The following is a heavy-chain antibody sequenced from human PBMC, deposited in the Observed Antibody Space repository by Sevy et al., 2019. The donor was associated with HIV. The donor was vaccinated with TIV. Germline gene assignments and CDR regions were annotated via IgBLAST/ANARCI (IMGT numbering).Heavy chain of an antibody. V-gene: IGHV3-30-3*01. Sequence: GGSLRLSCAASGFTFSKIAIHWVRQAPGKGLEWVSVISNDGSNKDYADSVKGRFTISRDNSKNMLYLQLNRLRVEDTAVYYCARASHMITFGGVIVVDGIDYWGQGTLVTVSS. CDR2: ISNDGSNK. CDR1: GFTFSKIA. D-gene: IGHD3-16*02. CDR3: ARASHMITFGGVIVVDGIDY. J-gene: IGHJ4*02.